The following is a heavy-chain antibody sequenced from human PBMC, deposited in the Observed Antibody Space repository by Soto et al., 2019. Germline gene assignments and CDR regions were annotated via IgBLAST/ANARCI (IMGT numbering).Heavy chain of an antibody. J-gene: IGHJ4*02. CDR3: ARDAGSLGY. Sequence: EVQLVESGGGLVQPGGSLRLSCAASGFTFSSYSMSWVRQAPGKGLEWVSYITSSSSSIYYVDSVKGRFTISRDNAKSSLYLQMNSLRAEDTAVYYCARDAGSLGYWGQGTLVTVSS. D-gene: IGHD3-10*01. CDR1: GFTFSSYS. V-gene: IGHV3-48*01. CDR2: ITSSSSSI.